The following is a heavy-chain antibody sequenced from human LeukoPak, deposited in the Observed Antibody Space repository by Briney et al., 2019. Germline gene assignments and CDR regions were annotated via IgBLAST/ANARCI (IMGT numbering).Heavy chain of an antibody. Sequence: SVKVSCKASGGTFSSYAISWVRQAPGQGLEWMGRIIPILGIANYAQKFQGRVTITADKSTSTAYMELSSLRSEDTAVYYCAKDPRYGDYAENYYFDYWGQGTLVTVSS. CDR3: AKDPRYGDYAENYYFDY. D-gene: IGHD4-17*01. CDR2: IIPILGIA. V-gene: IGHV1-69*04. CDR1: GGTFSSYA. J-gene: IGHJ4*02.